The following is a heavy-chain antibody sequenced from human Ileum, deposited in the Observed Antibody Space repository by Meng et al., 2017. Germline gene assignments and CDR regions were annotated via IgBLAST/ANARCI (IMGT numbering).Heavy chain of an antibody. D-gene: IGHD1-1*01. CDR1: RSIFDTYD. J-gene: IGHJ4*02. Sequence: AQRAGCGGGRVKRGGSLRLSCVGSRSIFDTYDMTWVRQAPGKGLEWVSSMGLSHSRGSYADSVKGRFTISRDNAKSSLYLQMNSLRAEDTAIYYCASDPNWSTNWGQGTLVTVSS. CDR2: MGLSHSRG. CDR3: ASDPNWSTN. V-gene: IGHV3-21*02.